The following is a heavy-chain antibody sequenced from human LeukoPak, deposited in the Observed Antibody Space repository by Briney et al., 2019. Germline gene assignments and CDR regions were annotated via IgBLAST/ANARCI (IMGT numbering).Heavy chain of an antibody. V-gene: IGHV1-2*02. D-gene: IGHD4-23*01. CDR3: ARDGNFDI. Sequence: ASVKVSCKASGYDFTGFFMRWVRQAPGQGREWMGWISPKSGDTNYAQKFQGRVTMTRDTSISTAYRELNRLTSDDTAVYYCARDGNFDIWGQGTVVTVSS. J-gene: IGHJ3*02. CDR2: ISPKSGDT. CDR1: GYDFTGFF.